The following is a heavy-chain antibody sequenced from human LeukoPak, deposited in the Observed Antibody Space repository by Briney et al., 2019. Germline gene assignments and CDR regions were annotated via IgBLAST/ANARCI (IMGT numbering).Heavy chain of an antibody. D-gene: IGHD3-22*01. V-gene: IGHV4-4*02. CDR1: GGSNSSSNW. Sequence: PSETLSLTCAVSGGSNSSSNWWSWVRQPPGKGLEWIGEIYHSGSTNYNPSLKSRVTISVDKPKNQFSLKLSSVTAADTAVYYCARSYYDSSWLDVWGQGTTVTVSS. CDR2: IYHSGST. J-gene: IGHJ6*02. CDR3: ARSYYDSSWLDV.